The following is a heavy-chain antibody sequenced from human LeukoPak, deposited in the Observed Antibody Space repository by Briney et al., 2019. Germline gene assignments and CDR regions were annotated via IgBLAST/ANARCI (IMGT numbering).Heavy chain of an antibody. J-gene: IGHJ4*02. Sequence: PSQTLSLTCIVSGDSISSGSYYWSLIRQPAGKGLEWIGRIYPSGTANYNPSLKSRVTISVDTSKNQFSLKLSSVTAADTAVYYCARGRRVTGAHFDYWGQGTLVTVSS. CDR3: ARGRRVTGAHFDY. D-gene: IGHD1-26*01. V-gene: IGHV4-61*02. CDR1: GDSISSGSYY. CDR2: IYPSGTA.